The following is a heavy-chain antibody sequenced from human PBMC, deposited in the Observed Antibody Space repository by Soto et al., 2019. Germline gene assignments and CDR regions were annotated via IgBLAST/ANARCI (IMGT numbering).Heavy chain of an antibody. J-gene: IGHJ3*02. D-gene: IGHD3-22*01. CDR3: ARPSNNLLLYQWLRWSAFDI. CDR1: GYSFTSYW. V-gene: IGHV5-51*01. Sequence: GESLKISCKGSGYSFTSYWIGWVRQMPGKGLEWMGIIYPGDSDTRYSPSFQGQVTISADKSISTAYLQWSSLKASDTAMYYCARPSNNLLLYQWLRWSAFDIWGQGTMVTVSS. CDR2: IYPGDSDT.